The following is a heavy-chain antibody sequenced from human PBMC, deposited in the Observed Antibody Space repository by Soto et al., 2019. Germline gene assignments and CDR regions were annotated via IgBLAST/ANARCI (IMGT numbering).Heavy chain of an antibody. J-gene: IGHJ6*02. CDR3: ARDTKSAHSYYYGMDV. D-gene: IGHD1-1*01. CDR1: GFTVSSNY. CDR2: IYSGGST. Sequence: EVQLVETGGGLIQPGGSLRLSCAASGFTVSSNYMSWVRQAPGKGLEWVSVIYSGGSTYYADSVKGRFTISRDNSKNTLYLQMKSLRAEDTAVYYCARDTKSAHSYYYGMDVWGQGTTVTVSS. V-gene: IGHV3-53*02.